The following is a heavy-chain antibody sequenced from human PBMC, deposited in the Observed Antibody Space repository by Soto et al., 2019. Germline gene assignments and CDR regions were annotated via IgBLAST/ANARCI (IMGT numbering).Heavy chain of an antibody. CDR1: DFTFDNAW. V-gene: IGHV3-15*07. CDR3: TTAGRWRGNFPEDF. J-gene: IGHJ4*02. Sequence: EVQLVESGGGLVKPGGSLRLSCAASDFTFDNAWVNWVRQAPGKGLEWVGRIKSKTDGGTTDYTAPVKGRFTISRDDSKNTPYPQMNSGKTEDTAVYYCTTAGRWRGNFPEDFLGQGTLVTVSS. D-gene: IGHD1-1*01. CDR2: IKSKTDGGTT.